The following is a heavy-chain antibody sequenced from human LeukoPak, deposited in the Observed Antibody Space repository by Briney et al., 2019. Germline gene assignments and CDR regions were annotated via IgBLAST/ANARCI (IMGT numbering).Heavy chain of an antibody. CDR3: ARDRRGYVGYEGDPFDI. D-gene: IGHD5-12*01. J-gene: IGHJ3*02. Sequence: PGGSLRLSCAASGFTFSDHYMDWIRQPAGKGLEWIGRIYTSGITNYNPSLESRVTMSVDTSKNQFSLKLSSVTAADTAVYYCARDRRGYVGYEGDPFDIWGQGTLVTVSS. V-gene: IGHV4-4*07. CDR2: IYTSGIT. CDR1: GFTFSDHY.